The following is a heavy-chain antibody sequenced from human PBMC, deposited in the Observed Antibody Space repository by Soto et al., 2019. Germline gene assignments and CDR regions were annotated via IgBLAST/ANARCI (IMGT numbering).Heavy chain of an antibody. Sequence: LGESLKISCKGSGYSFTSYWIGWVRQMPGKGLEWMGIIYPGDSDTRYSPSFQGQVTISADKSISTAYLQWSSLKASDTAMYYCARSKLYGSGSYYKVGYYYYGMDVWGQGTTVTVSS. D-gene: IGHD3-10*01. J-gene: IGHJ6*02. CDR2: IYPGDSDT. CDR3: ARSKLYGSGSYYKVGYYYYGMDV. CDR1: GYSFTSYW. V-gene: IGHV5-51*01.